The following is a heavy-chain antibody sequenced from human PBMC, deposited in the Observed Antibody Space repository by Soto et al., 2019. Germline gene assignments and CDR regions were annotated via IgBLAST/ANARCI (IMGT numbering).Heavy chain of an antibody. V-gene: IGHV4-59*01. CDR2: IYYSGST. CDR3: ARAPGIAAAGTAGWLEP. J-gene: IGHJ5*02. CDR1: GGSISSYY. Sequence: QVQLQESGPGLVKPSETLSLTCTVSGGSISSYYWSWIQQPPGKGLEWIGYIYYSGSTNYNPSLKSRVTRAVDTSKNQFSLKLSSVTAADTAVYYCARAPGIAAAGTAGWLEPWGQGTLVIVSS. D-gene: IGHD6-13*01.